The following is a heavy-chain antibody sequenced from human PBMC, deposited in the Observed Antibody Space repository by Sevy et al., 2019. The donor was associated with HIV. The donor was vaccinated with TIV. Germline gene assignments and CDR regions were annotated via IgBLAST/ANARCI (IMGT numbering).Heavy chain of an antibody. D-gene: IGHD3-16*01. V-gene: IGHV3-7*01. CDR3: ARDWGDAFDDRRASYYYFYGMDV. Sequence: GGSLRLSCAASGFTFSIYWMTWVRQAPGKGLEWVANIKQDGSEKYYVDSVKGRFTISRDNAKNSLYLQMYSLRADDTAVYYCARDWGDAFDDRRASYYYFYGMDVWGLGTTVTVSS. CDR2: IKQDGSEK. CDR1: GFTFSIYW. J-gene: IGHJ6*02.